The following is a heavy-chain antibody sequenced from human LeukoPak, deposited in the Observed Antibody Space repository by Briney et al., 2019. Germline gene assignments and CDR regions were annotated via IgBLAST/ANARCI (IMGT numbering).Heavy chain of an antibody. CDR2: IIPIFGTA. CDR3: ARGSSSWPTDMDV. J-gene: IGHJ6*03. Sequence: SVKVSCKASGGTFSSYAISWVRQAPGQGLEWMGGIIPIFGTANYAQKFQGRVTITADESTSTAYMELSSLRSEDTAEYYCARGSSSWPTDMDVWGKGTTVTVSS. D-gene: IGHD6-13*01. V-gene: IGHV1-69*13. CDR1: GGTFSSYA.